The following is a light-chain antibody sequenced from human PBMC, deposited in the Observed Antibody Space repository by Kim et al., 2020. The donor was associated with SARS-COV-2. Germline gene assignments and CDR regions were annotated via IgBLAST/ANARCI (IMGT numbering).Light chain of an antibody. Sequence: EIVLTQSPGTLSLSPGERATLSCRASQSVSSNSLAWYQQKPGQAPRLLIYGASSRATGIPDRFSGSGSGTDFTLTISRLEPEDFAVYYCQQYGSSPWPFGQGTKVDIK. V-gene: IGKV3-20*01. CDR3: QQYGSSPWP. CDR1: QSVSSNS. J-gene: IGKJ1*01. CDR2: GAS.